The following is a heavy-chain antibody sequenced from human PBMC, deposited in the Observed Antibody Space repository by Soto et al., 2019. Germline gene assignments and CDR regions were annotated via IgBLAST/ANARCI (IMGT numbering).Heavy chain of an antibody. Sequence: PSETLSLACSVSGGTISGYYWTWIRQPAGKGLEWIGRIYSSGNTKYNPSLQSRVTMSLDTSNNQFSLRLTSVTAADTAVYYCARGQRFSDWFDPWGQGTLVTVSS. J-gene: IGHJ5*02. CDR1: GGTISGYY. D-gene: IGHD3-3*01. CDR3: ARGQRFSDWFDP. CDR2: IYSSGNT. V-gene: IGHV4-4*07.